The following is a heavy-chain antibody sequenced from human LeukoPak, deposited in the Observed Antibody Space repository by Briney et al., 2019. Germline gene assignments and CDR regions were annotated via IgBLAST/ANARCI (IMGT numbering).Heavy chain of an antibody. V-gene: IGHV4-59*01. Sequence: SETLSLTCTVSGGSISSYYWSWIRQPPGKGLEWIGYIYYSGSTNYNPSLKSRVTISVDTSKNQFSLKLSSVTAADTAVYYCARGGYCSSTSCRQDAFDIWGQGTMVTVSS. CDR3: ARGGYCSSTSCRQDAFDI. D-gene: IGHD2-2*01. CDR1: GGSISSYY. CDR2: IYYSGST. J-gene: IGHJ3*02.